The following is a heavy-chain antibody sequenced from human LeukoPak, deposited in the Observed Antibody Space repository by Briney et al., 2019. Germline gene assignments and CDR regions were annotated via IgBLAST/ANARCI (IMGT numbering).Heavy chain of an antibody. J-gene: IGHJ4*02. D-gene: IGHD6-19*01. CDR3: ARDSSGWYSDY. CDR1: GFTFSSYW. CDR2: IKQDGSEK. V-gene: IGHV3-7*01. Sequence: PGGSLRLSCAASGFTFSSYWMSWVRHAPGKGLEWVANIKQDGSEKYYVDSVKGRFTISRDNVKNSLYLQMNSLRAEDTAVYYCARDSSGWYSDYWGQGTLVTVSS.